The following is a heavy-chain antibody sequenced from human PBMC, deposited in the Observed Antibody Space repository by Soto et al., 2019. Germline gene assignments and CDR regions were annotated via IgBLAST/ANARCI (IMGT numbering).Heavy chain of an antibody. CDR1: GGSISSSSYY. CDR2: IYYSGST. CDR3: ARGYYDFWSGYGPDWYFDL. Sequence: QLQLQESGPGLVKPSETLSLTCTVSGGSISSSSYYWGWIRQPPGKGLEWIGSIYYSGSTYYNPSLKSRVTISVDTSKNQFSLKLSSVTAADTAVYYCARGYYDFWSGYGPDWYFDLWGRGTLVTVSS. D-gene: IGHD3-3*01. V-gene: IGHV4-39*01. J-gene: IGHJ2*01.